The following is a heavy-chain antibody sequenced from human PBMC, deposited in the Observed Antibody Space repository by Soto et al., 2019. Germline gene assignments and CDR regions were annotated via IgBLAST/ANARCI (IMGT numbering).Heavy chain of an antibody. CDR2: IIPIFGTA. Sequence: SVKVSFKASGGTFSSYAISWLRQAPGQGLEWMGGIIPIFGTANYAQKFQGRVTITADESTSTAYMELSSLRSEDTAVYYCARAPFGSGYQMQGTLLAPFQHWGQGTLVTVSS. CDR3: ARAPFGSGYQMQGTLLAPFQH. D-gene: IGHD3-22*01. V-gene: IGHV1-69*13. CDR1: GGTFSSYA. J-gene: IGHJ1*01.